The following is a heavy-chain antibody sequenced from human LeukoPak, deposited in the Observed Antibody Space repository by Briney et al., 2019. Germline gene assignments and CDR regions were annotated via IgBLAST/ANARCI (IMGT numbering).Heavy chain of an antibody. CDR1: GFTFSSYG. V-gene: IGHV3-30*02. Sequence: GGSLRLSCAASGFTFSSYGMHWVRQAPGKGLEWVAFIRYDGSNKYYADSVKGRFTISRDNSKNTLYLQMNTLGAEDTAVYYCAKLAYDSSGYYYVDYWGQGTLVTVSS. J-gene: IGHJ4*02. D-gene: IGHD3-22*01. CDR2: IRYDGSNK. CDR3: AKLAYDSSGYYYVDY.